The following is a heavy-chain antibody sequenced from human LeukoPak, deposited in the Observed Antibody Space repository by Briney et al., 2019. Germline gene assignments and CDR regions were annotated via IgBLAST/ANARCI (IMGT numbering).Heavy chain of an antibody. D-gene: IGHD3-3*01. J-gene: IGHJ4*02. Sequence: GGPLRLSCAASGLTFSSYGMHWVRQAPGKGLEDVAVISYDGSNKYYTDSVKGRFTISRDNYKNTLYLQMNSLRAEDTAVYYCAKESFWSPPYYFDYWGQGTLVTVSS. CDR3: AKESFWSPPYYFDY. V-gene: IGHV3-30*18. CDR2: ISYDGSNK. CDR1: GLTFSSYG.